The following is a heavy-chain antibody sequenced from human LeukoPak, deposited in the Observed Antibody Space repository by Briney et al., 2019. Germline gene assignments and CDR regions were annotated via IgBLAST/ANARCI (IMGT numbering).Heavy chain of an antibody. CDR3: AKDSSNWSFDY. V-gene: IGHV3-30*02. Sequence: GGSLRLSCAASGFTFSSYGMHWVRQAPGKGLEWVAFIRYDGSNKYYTDSVKGRFTISRDNSKNTLYLQMNSLRAEDTALYYCAKDSSNWSFDYWGQGTLVTVSS. CDR2: IRYDGSNK. CDR1: GFTFSSYG. J-gene: IGHJ4*02. D-gene: IGHD6-13*01.